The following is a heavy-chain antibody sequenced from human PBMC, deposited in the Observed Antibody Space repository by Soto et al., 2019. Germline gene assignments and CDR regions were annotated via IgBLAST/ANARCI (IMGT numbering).Heavy chain of an antibody. J-gene: IGHJ3*02. Sequence: GGSLRLSCAASGFTFSSYAMSWVRQAPGKGLEWVSAISGSGGSTYYADSVKGRFTISRDNSKNTLYLQMNSLRAEDTAVYYCAKDRRSSGFLIPRSHAFDNWGQGTMLTVSS. CDR3: AKDRRSSGFLIPRSHAFDN. D-gene: IGHD3-22*01. V-gene: IGHV3-23*01. CDR1: GFTFSSYA. CDR2: ISGSGGST.